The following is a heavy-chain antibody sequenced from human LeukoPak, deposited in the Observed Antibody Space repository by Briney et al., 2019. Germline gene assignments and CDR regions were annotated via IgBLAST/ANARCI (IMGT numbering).Heavy chain of an antibody. CDR3: ARDIHGYNYGMDV. D-gene: IGHD2-21*01. V-gene: IGHV3-33*01. CDR2: IWYDGSNK. Sequence: GGSLRLSCAASGFTFISYGMHWVRQAPGKGLEWVAFIWYDGSNKYYADSVKGRLTISRDNSKNTVYLQMNSLRAEDTAVYYCARDIHGYNYGMDVWGQGTTVTVSS. CDR1: GFTFISYG. J-gene: IGHJ6*02.